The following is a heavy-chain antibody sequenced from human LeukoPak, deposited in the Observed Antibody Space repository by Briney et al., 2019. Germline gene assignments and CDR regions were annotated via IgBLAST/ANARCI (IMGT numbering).Heavy chain of an antibody. CDR2: IYYSGST. J-gene: IGHJ6*02. Sequence: SETLSLTCTVSGGAISSSSYYWGWIRQPPGKGLEWIGSIYYSGSTYYNPSLKSRVTISVDTSKNQFSLKLGSVTAADTAVYYCGRHQTMYYRMDVWGQGTTVSVSS. V-gene: IGHV4-39*01. CDR3: GRHQTMYYRMDV. CDR1: GGAISSSSYY. D-gene: IGHD4/OR15-4a*01.